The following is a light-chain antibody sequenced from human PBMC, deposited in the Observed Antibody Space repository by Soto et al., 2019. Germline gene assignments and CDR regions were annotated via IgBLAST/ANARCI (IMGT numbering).Light chain of an antibody. CDR3: QQYDNSPLT. Sequence: EIVLTQSPGTLSLSPGERATLSCRASQSVSSYLAWYQQKPGQAPRLLIYGASNRATGIPDRFSGSGSGTDFTLTISRLEPEDFAVYYCQQYDNSPLTFGGGTKVDIK. CDR1: QSVSSY. J-gene: IGKJ4*01. CDR2: GAS. V-gene: IGKV3-20*01.